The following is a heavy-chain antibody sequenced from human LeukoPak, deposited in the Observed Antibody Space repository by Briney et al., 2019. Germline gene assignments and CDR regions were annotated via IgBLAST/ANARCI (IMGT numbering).Heavy chain of an antibody. Sequence: SETLSLTCTVSGGSISSHYWSWIRQPPGKGLEWVGYIYYSGSTNYNPSLKSRVTISVDTSKNQFSLKLSSVTAADTAVYYCAISSYNYYYYMDVWGKGTTVTVSS. CDR3: AISSYNYYYYMDV. J-gene: IGHJ6*03. CDR1: GGSISSHY. V-gene: IGHV4-59*11. CDR2: IYYSGST.